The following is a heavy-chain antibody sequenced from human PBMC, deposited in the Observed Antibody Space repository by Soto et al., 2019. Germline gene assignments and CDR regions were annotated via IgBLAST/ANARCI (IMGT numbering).Heavy chain of an antibody. CDR2: ISSSSSTI. V-gene: IGHV3-48*02. D-gene: IGHD4-17*01. CDR3: AKGVYGDPGGGSDY. CDR1: GXTFSSYR. J-gene: IGHJ4*02. Sequence: GSLRLSCAASGXTFSSYRMDWVRRAPGKGLEWVSYISSSSSTIYYADSVKGRFTISRDNAKNSLYLQMNSLRDEDTAVYYCAKGVYGDPGGGSDYWGQGTLGTVSS.